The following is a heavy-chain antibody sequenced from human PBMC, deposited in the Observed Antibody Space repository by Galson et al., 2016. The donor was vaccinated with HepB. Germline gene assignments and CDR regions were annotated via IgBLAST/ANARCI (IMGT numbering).Heavy chain of an antibody. J-gene: IGHJ4*02. V-gene: IGHV3-23*01. CDR2: ISSSGEHK. CDR3: AKVGFSDLDY. D-gene: IGHD1-26*01. Sequence: SLRLSCAASGFTFSSYAMSWVRQSPGEGLEWVSSISSSGEHKSYADSVKGRFTISRDNSKNTVSLLMSSLRADDTAIYYCAKVGFSDLDYWGQGTLVTVSS. CDR1: GFTFSSYA.